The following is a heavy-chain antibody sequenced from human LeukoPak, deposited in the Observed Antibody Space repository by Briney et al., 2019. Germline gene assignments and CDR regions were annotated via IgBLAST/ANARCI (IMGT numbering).Heavy chain of an antibody. Sequence: PSETLSLTCVVYGDSISSGACSWSWIRQPPGKGLEWIGYIFHTGSTFYNPSLKSRVTISVDNSKNQFSLRLNSVTAADTAVYYCARELWFANAPGSWLDPWGQGTLVTVSS. CDR3: ARELWFANAPGSWLDP. CDR1: GDSISSGACS. J-gene: IGHJ5*02. D-gene: IGHD3-10*01. CDR2: IFHTGST. V-gene: IGHV4-30-2*01.